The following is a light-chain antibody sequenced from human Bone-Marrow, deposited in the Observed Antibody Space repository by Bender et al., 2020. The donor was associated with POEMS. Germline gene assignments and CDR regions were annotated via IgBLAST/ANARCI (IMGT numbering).Light chain of an antibody. CDR1: DSDIGLYDY. V-gene: IGLV2-14*01. CDR2: DVT. CDR3: SSHTSSNIL. J-gene: IGLJ2*01. Sequence: QSALTQPASVSGSPGQSVTISCTGTDSDIGLYDYVSWFQQHPGKAPKLLIYDVTKRPSGISDRFSGSKSGSTASMTISGLQPDDEAHYYCSSHTSSNILFGGGTMLTVL.